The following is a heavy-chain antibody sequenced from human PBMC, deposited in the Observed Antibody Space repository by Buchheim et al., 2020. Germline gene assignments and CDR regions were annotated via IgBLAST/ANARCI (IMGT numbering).Heavy chain of an antibody. CDR3: AKDWDTGIDP. V-gene: IGHV3-30*18. CDR2: ISYDGSNK. CDR1: GFTFSSYG. J-gene: IGHJ5*02. D-gene: IGHD3-10*01. Sequence: QVQLVESGGGVVQPGRSLRLSCAASGFTFSSYGMHWVRQAPGKGLEWVAVISYDGSNKYYADSVKGRFTISRDNSKNTLYLQMNRLRAEDTGVYYCAKDWDTGIDPWGQGTL.